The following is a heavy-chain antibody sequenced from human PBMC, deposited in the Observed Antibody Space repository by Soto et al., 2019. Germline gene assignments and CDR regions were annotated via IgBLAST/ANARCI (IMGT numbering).Heavy chain of an antibody. V-gene: IGHV3-30-3*01. Sequence: PGGSLRLSCAAPGFNFNIHALHWIRQAPGEGLEWVAVMSPGGNSPYYADSVKGRFTISRDTSKSTLYLQMTSLRPEDTAVYYCASVIGGDSEYYFDYWGQGTLVTVSS. D-gene: IGHD4-17*01. J-gene: IGHJ4*02. CDR1: GFNFNIHA. CDR2: MSPGGNSP. CDR3: ASVIGGDSEYYFDY.